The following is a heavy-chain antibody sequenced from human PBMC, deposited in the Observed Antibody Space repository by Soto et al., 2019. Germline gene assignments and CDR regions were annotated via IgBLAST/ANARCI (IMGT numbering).Heavy chain of an antibody. CDR2: IYYSGST. CDR1: GGSISSGGYY. CDR3: ARDCNLIIGAFDI. V-gene: IGHV4-31*03. J-gene: IGHJ3*02. Sequence: SETLSLTCTVSGGSISSGGYYWSWIRQHPGKGLEWIGYIYYSGSTYYNPSLKSRVTISVDTSKNQFSLKLSSVTAADTAVYYCARDCNLIIGAFDIWGQGTMVTVSS. D-gene: IGHD3-10*01.